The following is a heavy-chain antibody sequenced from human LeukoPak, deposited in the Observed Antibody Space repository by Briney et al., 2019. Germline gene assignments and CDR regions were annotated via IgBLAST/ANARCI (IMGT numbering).Heavy chain of an antibody. V-gene: IGHV3-7*01. Sequence: GGSLRLSCAASGFTFSRYWMSWVRQAPGKGLERVANIKEDGSAKYYLDSVKGRFTISRDNAKNSLFLQMNSLRGEDTALYFCARDRPAAASAFEIWGQGTRVTVSS. J-gene: IGHJ3*02. D-gene: IGHD6-25*01. CDR3: ARDRPAAASAFEI. CDR2: IKEDGSAK. CDR1: GFTFSRYW.